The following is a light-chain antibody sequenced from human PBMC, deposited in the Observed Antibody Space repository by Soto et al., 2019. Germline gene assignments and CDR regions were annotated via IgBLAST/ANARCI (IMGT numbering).Light chain of an antibody. CDR1: QSVSSN. Sequence: EIVMTQSPATLSVSPGERATLSCRASQSVSSNLAWYQQKPGQAPRLLIYGASTRATGIPARFSGSGSGTELTLTISSLQSEDFAVYYCQQYNNWPPTITFGQGTRLEMK. J-gene: IGKJ5*01. CDR3: QQYNNWPPTIT. CDR2: GAS. V-gene: IGKV3-15*01.